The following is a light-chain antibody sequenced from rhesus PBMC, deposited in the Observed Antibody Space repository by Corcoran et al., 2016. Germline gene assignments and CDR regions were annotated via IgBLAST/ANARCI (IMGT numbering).Light chain of an antibody. CDR1: QSVRSY. CDR2: GAS. CDR3: YQTSSWWT. Sequence: QVILTQSPATLPLSTGERATLPCRSRQSVRSYLAWYQQKPGQAPRRLINGASRRATGIPDRVGGSGSGTDVTLTISRREPEVVGVYHCYQTSSWWTFGQGTKVEIK. J-gene: IGKJ1*01. V-gene: IGKV3-10*01.